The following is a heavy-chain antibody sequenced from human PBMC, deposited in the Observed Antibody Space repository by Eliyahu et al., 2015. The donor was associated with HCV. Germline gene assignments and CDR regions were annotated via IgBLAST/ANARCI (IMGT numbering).Heavy chain of an antibody. V-gene: IGHV2-5*02. Sequence: QITLKESGPTLVRPKQTLTLTCSFSGFSLRTXGVGVGWIRQPPGKALEWLALIYWDDDKRYSPSLDNRLTITMDTSKNQVVLTMTNMDPVDTATYFCAHRPRYSSGLHNCFDYWGQGTLVTVSS. CDR3: AHRPRYSSGLHNCFDY. J-gene: IGHJ5*01. CDR2: IYWDDDK. CDR1: GFSLRTXGVG. D-gene: IGHD6-19*01.